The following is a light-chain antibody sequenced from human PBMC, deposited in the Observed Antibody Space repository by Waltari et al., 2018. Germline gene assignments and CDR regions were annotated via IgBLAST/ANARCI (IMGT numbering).Light chain of an antibody. Sequence: QSALTQPASASGSPGQSITISCTGTNSELCYYNYVSWYQQYPGKAPKLMIFDVTRWPSGVSHRFSGSKSGNTASLTISGLQAEDEADYFCAAYTSTNTVIFGGGTKVTVL. V-gene: IGLV2-14*01. J-gene: IGLJ2*01. CDR1: NSELCYYNY. CDR3: AAYTSTNTVI. CDR2: DVT.